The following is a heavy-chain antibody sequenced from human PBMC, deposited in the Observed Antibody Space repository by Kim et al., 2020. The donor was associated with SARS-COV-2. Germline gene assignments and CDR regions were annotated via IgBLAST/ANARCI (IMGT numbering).Heavy chain of an antibody. J-gene: IGHJ4*01. CDR1: GFTFSSHG. CDR3: ARATYGPPGSYITDY. D-gene: IGHD3-10*01. V-gene: IGHV3-33*01. Sequence: GGSLRLSCAASGFTFSSHGMHWVRQAPGKGLEWVAIIWNDGSKTQYADSVKGRFTISRDNSKNTLSLEVNSLRVEDTAVYYCARATYGPPGSYITDYWG. CDR2: IWNDGSKT.